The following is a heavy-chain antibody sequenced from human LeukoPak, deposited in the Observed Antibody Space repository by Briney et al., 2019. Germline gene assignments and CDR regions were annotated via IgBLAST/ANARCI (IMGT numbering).Heavy chain of an antibody. CDR3: ARGTSNNAWHWVD. V-gene: IGHV4-59*01. Sequence: SETLSLTRTVSGGSISGYYWGWIRQPPGKGLEWIGYIYYSGSTTYNPSLKSRVTISVDTSKNQYSLKLSSVTAADTAMYYCARGTSNNAWHWVDWGQGTLVTVSS. D-gene: IGHD1-1*01. CDR2: IYYSGST. CDR1: GGSISGYY. J-gene: IGHJ4*02.